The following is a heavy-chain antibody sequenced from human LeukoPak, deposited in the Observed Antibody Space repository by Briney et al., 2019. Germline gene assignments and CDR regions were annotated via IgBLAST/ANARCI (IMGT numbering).Heavy chain of an antibody. CDR1: GFTFSTFS. CDR3: ARRTFPNDAFDV. Sequence: GGSLRLSCAASGFTFSTFSMNWVPPTPGGGLEWVSAISGSGSDIYYADSVKGRFTISRDNPKRSLYLQMNSLRAEDTAVYYCARRTFPNDAFDVWGQGTVVTVSS. CDR2: ISGSGSDI. D-gene: IGHD1-7*01. V-gene: IGHV3-21*01. J-gene: IGHJ3*01.